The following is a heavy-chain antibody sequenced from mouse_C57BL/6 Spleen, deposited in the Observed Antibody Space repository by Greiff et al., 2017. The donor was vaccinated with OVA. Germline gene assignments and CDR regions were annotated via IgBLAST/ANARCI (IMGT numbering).Heavy chain of an antibody. V-gene: IGHV1-50*01. J-gene: IGHJ4*01. CDR2: IDPSDSYT. D-gene: IGHD1-1*01. CDR3: ARSTVVATNAMED. CDR1: GYTFTSYW. Sequence: QVQLQQPGAELVKPGASVKLSCKASGYTFTSYWMPWVKQRPGQGLEWIGEIDPSDSYTNYNQKFKGKATLTVDTSSSTAYMQLSSLTSEDSAVYYCARSTVVATNAMEDWGQGTSVTVSA.